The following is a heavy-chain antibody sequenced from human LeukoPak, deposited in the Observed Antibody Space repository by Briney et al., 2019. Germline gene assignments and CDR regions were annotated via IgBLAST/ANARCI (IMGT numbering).Heavy chain of an antibody. CDR1: GGSISSGGYY. Sequence: PSETLSLTCTVSGGSISSGGYYWSWIRQPPGKGLEWIGYIYHSGSTYYNPSLKSRVTISVDRSKNQFSLKLSSVTAADTAVYYCAKTFPYNWKYGFDYWGQGTLVTVSS. J-gene: IGHJ4*02. D-gene: IGHD1-7*01. CDR3: AKTFPYNWKYGFDY. V-gene: IGHV4-30-2*01. CDR2: IYHSGST.